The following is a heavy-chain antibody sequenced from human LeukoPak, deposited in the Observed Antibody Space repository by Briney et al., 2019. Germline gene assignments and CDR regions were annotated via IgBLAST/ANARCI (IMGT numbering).Heavy chain of an antibody. D-gene: IGHD5-18*01. J-gene: IGHJ4*02. CDR2: INHSGST. CDR3: ARVGYSYGRGYGY. Sequence: TSETLSLTCSVYCVSFSGYYWSWIRQPPGKGPEGIGEINHSGSTNYNPSLKSRVTISVDTSKNQFSLKLSSVTAADTAVYYCARVGYSYGRGYGYWGQGTLVTVSS. CDR1: CVSFSGYY. V-gene: IGHV4-34*01.